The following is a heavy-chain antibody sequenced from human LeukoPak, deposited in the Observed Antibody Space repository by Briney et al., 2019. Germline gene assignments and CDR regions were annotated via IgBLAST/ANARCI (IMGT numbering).Heavy chain of an antibody. CDR1: GLTLSTYT. D-gene: IGHD4-17*01. V-gene: IGHV3-48*04. J-gene: IGHJ5*02. CDR2: ISSTSTTK. Sequence: GGSLRLSCTASGLTLSTYTMNWVRQAPGKGLEWVSYISSTSTTKYYADSVKGRFTISRDNSKNSLDLQMNRLTAEDTAVYYCARDRSLVDGDYGVWFDAWGQGSLVTVSS. CDR3: ARDRSLVDGDYGVWFDA.